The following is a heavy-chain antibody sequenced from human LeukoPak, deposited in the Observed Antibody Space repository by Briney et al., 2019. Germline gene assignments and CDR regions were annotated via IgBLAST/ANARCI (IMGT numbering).Heavy chain of an antibody. CDR2: MSSDGSNE. D-gene: IGHD1-7*01. J-gene: IGHJ5*02. CDR3: ARDRNNWNYWVWFDP. Sequence: PGGSLRLSCAASGFSLSRFGMHWVRQAPGKGLEWVAVMSSDGSNEFYADSVKGRFSISRYNSKNTLYLQMNSLRAEDTAVYYCARDRNNWNYWVWFDPWGQGTLVTVSS. CDR1: GFSLSRFG. V-gene: IGHV3-30*03.